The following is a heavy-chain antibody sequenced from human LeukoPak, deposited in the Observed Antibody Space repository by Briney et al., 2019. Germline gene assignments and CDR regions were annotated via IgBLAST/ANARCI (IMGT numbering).Heavy chain of an antibody. J-gene: IGHJ5*02. V-gene: IGHV3-48*03. CDR3: AGEGGGYRKFDP. CDR2: ISIRGSTI. D-gene: IGHD5-18*01. Sequence: PGGSLRLSCAASGFTFSDYEMNWVRQAPGKGLEWVSYISIRGSTIYYADSVKGRFTISRDNAKNSLYPQMNSLRVEDTAVYYCAGEGGGYRKFDPWGQGTLVTVSS. CDR1: GFTFSDYE.